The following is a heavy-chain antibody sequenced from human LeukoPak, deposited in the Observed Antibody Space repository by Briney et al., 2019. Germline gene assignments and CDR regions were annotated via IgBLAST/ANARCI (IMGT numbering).Heavy chain of an antibody. CDR3: AKALLGYCSSTSCYGFDY. J-gene: IGHJ4*02. V-gene: IGHV3-30*02. Sequence: GGSLRLSCAASGFTFSSYGMHWVRQAPGKGLEWVAFIRYDGSNKYYADSVKGRFTISRDNSKNTLYLQMNSLRAEDTAVYYCAKALLGYCSSTSCYGFDYWGQGTLVSVSP. CDR1: GFTFSSYG. CDR2: IRYDGSNK. D-gene: IGHD2-2*01.